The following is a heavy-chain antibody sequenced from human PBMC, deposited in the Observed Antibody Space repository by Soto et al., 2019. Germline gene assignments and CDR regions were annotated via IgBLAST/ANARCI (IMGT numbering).Heavy chain of an antibody. CDR2: MNPNSGNT. D-gene: IGHD6-19*01. J-gene: IGHJ6*02. CDR3: ARGRGLQWLVLLSDYYYGMDV. Sequence: GASVKVSCKASGYTFTNNVINWVRQAPGQGLEWMGWMNPNSGNTGYAQKFQGRVTMTRNTSISTAYMELSSLRSEDTAVYYCARGRGLQWLVLLSDYYYGMDVWGQGTTVTVSS. CDR1: GYTFTNNV. V-gene: IGHV1-8*01.